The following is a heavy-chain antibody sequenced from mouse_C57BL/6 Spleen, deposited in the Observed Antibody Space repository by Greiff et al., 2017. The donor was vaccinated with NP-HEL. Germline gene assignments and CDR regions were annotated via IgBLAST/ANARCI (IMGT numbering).Heavy chain of an antibody. J-gene: IGHJ3*01. D-gene: IGHD4-1*01. V-gene: IGHV1-80*01. CDR1: GYAFSSYW. CDR3: AREGGDWGPFAY. CDR2: IYPGDGDT. Sequence: QVQLQQSGAELVKPGASVKISCKASGYAFSSYWINWVKQRPGKGLEWIGQIYPGDGDTNYNGKFKGKATLTADKSSSTAYMQLSSLTSEDSAVYFCAREGGDWGPFAYWGQGTLVTVSA.